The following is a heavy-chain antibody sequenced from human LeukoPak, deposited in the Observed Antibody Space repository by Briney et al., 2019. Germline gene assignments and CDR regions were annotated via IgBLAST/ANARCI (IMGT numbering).Heavy chain of an antibody. J-gene: IGHJ5*01. D-gene: IGHD4-17*01. V-gene: IGHV3-74*01. CDR2: INSDGSGT. CDR1: GFTFSNYW. Sequence: GGSLRLSCAASGFTFSNYWMHWVRQAPGKGLVWVSRINSDGSGTTYADSVRGRFTISRDDAKNTLYLQVNSLRAEDTAVYYCARTEGTVTYDSWGQGTLVTVSS. CDR3: ARTEGTVTYDS.